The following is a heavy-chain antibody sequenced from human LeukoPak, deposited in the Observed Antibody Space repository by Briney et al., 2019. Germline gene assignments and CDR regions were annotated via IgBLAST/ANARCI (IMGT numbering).Heavy chain of an antibody. Sequence: GGSLRLSCAASGFTFSDHYIAWVRQAPGEGLEWVGRSRNKGFIYTTAYAASVKGRFTISRDDSKNSVHLQMNGLKIEDTAVYYCATHSYNEDYWGQGTLVTVSS. V-gene: IGHV3-72*01. CDR1: GFTFSDHY. D-gene: IGHD3-10*01. CDR2: SRNKGFIYTT. CDR3: ATHSYNEDY. J-gene: IGHJ4*02.